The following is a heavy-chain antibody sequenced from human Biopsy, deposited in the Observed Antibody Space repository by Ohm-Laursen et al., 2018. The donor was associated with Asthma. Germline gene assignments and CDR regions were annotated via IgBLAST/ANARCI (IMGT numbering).Heavy chain of an antibody. CDR2: LSYDGSNK. D-gene: IGHD2-21*02. J-gene: IGHJ6*02. CDR1: GFVFSQSG. CDR3: ASYGVVTAILPMDV. Sequence: SLRLSCAASGFVFSQSGMHWVRQAPGKGLEWVAFLSYDGSNKYYGDSVKGRFTISRDNSKNTLYLQMDSLRAEDTAVYYCASYGVVTAILPMDVWGQGTTVTVSS. V-gene: IGHV3-30*03.